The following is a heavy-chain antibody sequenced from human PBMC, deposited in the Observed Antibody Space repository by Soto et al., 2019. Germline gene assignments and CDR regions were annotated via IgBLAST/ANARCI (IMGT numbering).Heavy chain of an antibody. CDR2: ISSDTSST. V-gene: IGHV3-11*06. Sequence: KPGGSLRLSCSASGFTFSDYYMSWIRQAPGKGLEWISYISSDTSSTRYADSVKGRFTISRDNAKNSLYLQMNGLRAEDTAVYYCVRDSSDIVVVPAAIEGVRAPWGQGTLVTVSS. J-gene: IGHJ5*02. CDR3: VRDSSDIVVVPAAIEGVRAP. D-gene: IGHD2-2*02. CDR1: GFTFSDYY.